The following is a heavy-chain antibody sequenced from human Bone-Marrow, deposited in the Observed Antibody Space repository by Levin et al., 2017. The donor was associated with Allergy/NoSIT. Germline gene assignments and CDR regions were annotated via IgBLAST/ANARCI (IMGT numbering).Heavy chain of an antibody. D-gene: IGHD4-17*01. CDR1: GFTFSSYG. J-gene: IGHJ4*02. CDR3: ARETTVTTSVDY. V-gene: IGHV3-33*01. CDR2: IWYDGSNK. Sequence: PGGSLRLSYAASGFTFSSYGMHWVRQAPGKGLEWVAVIWYDGSNKYYADSVKGRFTISRDNSKNTLYLQMNSLRAEDTAVYYCARETTVTTSVDYWGQGTLVTVSS.